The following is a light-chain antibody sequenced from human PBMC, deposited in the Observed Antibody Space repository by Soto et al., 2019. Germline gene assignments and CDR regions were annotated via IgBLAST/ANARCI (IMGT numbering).Light chain of an antibody. CDR2: AAS. J-gene: IGKJ4*01. Sequence: EIVLTQSPGTLSLSPGDRATLSCRASQSVSSSSLAWYQQKPGQAPRLLIYAASSRARGIPDRFSGSGSGTDFTLTISRLEPEDFAVYYCQQYDSSSPRLTFGGGTKVDIK. V-gene: IGKV3-20*01. CDR3: QQYDSSSPRLT. CDR1: QSVSSSS.